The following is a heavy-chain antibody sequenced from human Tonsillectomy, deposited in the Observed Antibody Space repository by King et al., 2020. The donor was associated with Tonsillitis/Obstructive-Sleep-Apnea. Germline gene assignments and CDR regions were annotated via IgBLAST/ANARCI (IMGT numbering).Heavy chain of an antibody. J-gene: IGHJ6*02. V-gene: IGHV3-53*01. Sequence: VQLVESGGGLIQPGGSVRLSCAASGFTVSSNYMSWVRQAPGKGLEWVSIIYSGGGTYYADSVKGRFTISRDNSKNTLYLHMNSLRAEDTAVYYCARDRVVVVPAAIPGYYYYGMDLWGQGTTVTVSS. CDR1: GFTVSSNY. CDR3: ARDRVVVVPAAIPGYYYYGMDL. CDR2: IYSGGGT. D-gene: IGHD2-2*02.